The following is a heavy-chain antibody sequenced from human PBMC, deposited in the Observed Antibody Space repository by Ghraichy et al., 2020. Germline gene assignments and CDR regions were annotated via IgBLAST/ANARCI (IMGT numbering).Heavy chain of an antibody. Sequence: SETLSLTCAVSGGSISSSNWWSWVRQPPGKGLEWIGEMYHSGSTNYNPSLKSRVTISVDKSKNQFSLKLSSVTAADTAVYYCAGRYYDSSGYAFDIWGQGTMVTVSS. CDR1: GGSISSSNW. D-gene: IGHD3-22*01. J-gene: IGHJ3*02. V-gene: IGHV4-4*02. CDR2: MYHSGST. CDR3: AGRYYDSSGYAFDI.